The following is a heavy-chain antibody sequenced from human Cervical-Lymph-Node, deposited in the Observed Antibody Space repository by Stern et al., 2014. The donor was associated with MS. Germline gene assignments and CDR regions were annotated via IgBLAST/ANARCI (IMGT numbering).Heavy chain of an antibody. CDR3: ARDERMVLDY. J-gene: IGHJ4*02. CDR1: GFTFSSYA. D-gene: IGHD3-10*01. CDR2: ISYDGSNK. Sequence: VQLVESGGGVVQPGRSLRLSCAASGFTFSSYAMHWVRQAPGKGLEWVAVISYDGSNKFYADSVKGRFTISRDNSKNTLYLQMNSLRAEDTAVYYCARDERMVLDYWGQGTLVTVSS. V-gene: IGHV3-30-3*01.